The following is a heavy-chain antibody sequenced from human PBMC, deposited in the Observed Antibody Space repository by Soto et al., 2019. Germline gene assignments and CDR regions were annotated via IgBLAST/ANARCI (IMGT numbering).Heavy chain of an antibody. CDR1: GFTFSDYD. D-gene: IGHD2-15*01. Sequence: PGGSLSLSCAASGFTFSDYDMSWIRQAPGKGLEWVSYISSSVSTIYYADSVKGRFTISRDNAKNSLYLQMNSLRAEDTAVYYCAGESCSGGSCCYRNFDSWGQGTLVTVSS. CDR2: ISSSVSTI. J-gene: IGHJ4*02. V-gene: IGHV3-11*01. CDR3: AGESCSGGSCCYRNFDS.